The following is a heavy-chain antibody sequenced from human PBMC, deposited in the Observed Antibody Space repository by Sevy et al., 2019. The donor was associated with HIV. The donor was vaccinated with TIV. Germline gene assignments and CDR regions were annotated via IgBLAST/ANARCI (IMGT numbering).Heavy chain of an antibody. V-gene: IGHV1-69*13. CDR2: IIPIFGTA. Sequence: ASVKVSCKASGGTFSSYAISWVRQAPGQGLEWMGGIIPIFGTANYAQKFQGRVTITADESTSTAYMELSSLRSEDTAVYYCARMTTVTTWASYYYYGMDVWGQWTTVTVSS. CDR3: ARMTTVTTWASYYYYGMDV. J-gene: IGHJ6*02. D-gene: IGHD4-17*01. CDR1: GGTFSSYA.